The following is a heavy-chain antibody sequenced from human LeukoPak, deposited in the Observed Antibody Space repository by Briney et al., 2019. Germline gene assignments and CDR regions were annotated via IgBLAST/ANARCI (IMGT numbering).Heavy chain of an antibody. D-gene: IGHD2-2*01. Sequence: SQTLSLTCTVSGGSISSGGYYWSWIRQPPGKGLEWIGSIYHSGSTYYNPSLKSRVTISVDTSKNQFSLKLGSVTAADTAVYYCARDIVVVPAAQDYWGQGTLVTVSS. CDR3: ARDIVVVPAAQDY. CDR2: IYHSGST. CDR1: GGSISSGGYY. J-gene: IGHJ4*02. V-gene: IGHV4-39*07.